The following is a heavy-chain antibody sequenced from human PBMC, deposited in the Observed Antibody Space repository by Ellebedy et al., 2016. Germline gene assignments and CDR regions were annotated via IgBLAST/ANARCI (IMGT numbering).Heavy chain of an antibody. CDR3: ARGYCSSTSCSYYYMDV. CDR2: INPNSGNT. V-gene: IGHV1-8*02. J-gene: IGHJ6*03. CDR1: VYTFTGYY. Sequence: ASVKVSXKASVYTFTGYYMHWVRQAPGQGLEWMGWINPNSGNTGYAQKFQGRVTMTRNTSISTAYMELSSLRSEDTAVYYCARGYCSSTSCSYYYMDVWGKGNTVTVSS. D-gene: IGHD2-2*01.